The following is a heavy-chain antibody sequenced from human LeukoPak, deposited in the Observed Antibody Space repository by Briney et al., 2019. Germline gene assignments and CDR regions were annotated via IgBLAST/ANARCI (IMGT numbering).Heavy chain of an antibody. CDR2: MNPNSGNT. J-gene: IGHJ6*02. Sequence: ASVKVSCKASGYTFTSYGINWVRQATGQGLEWMGWMNPNSGNTGCAQKFQGRVTMTRNTSISTAYMELSSLRSEDTAVYYCARGTPRGFGELFYYYYYGMDVWGQGTTVTVSS. V-gene: IGHV1-8*01. D-gene: IGHD3-10*01. CDR3: ARGTPRGFGELFYYYYYGMDV. CDR1: GYTFTSYG.